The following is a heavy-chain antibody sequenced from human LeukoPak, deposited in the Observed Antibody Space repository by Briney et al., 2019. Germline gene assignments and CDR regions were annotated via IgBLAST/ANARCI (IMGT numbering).Heavy chain of an antibody. J-gene: IGHJ6*03. Sequence: GASVKVSCKASGYTFSSYGITWVRQAPGQGLEWMGWISVYNGNVNYAQNLQGRVTMTTDTSTSTAYMELRSLRSEDTAVYSCASRDKGSGYEYHTPSRYYYMDVWGKGTTVTISS. CDR1: GYTFSSYG. CDR3: ASRDKGSGYEYHTPSRYYYMDV. V-gene: IGHV1-18*01. D-gene: IGHD5-12*01. CDR2: ISVYNGNV.